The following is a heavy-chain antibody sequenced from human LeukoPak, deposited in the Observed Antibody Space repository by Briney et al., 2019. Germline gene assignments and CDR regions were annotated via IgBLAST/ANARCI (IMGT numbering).Heavy chain of an antibody. Sequence: AETLSLTCTVSGGSISSSSYYWGWIRQPPGKELQWIVVVYYSGRTNYSPSLTSRVTISVDTSEKQFSLQLNSVTAPDTAVYYCAGQGSAYYFDFWGQGLLVTVSS. CDR2: VYYSGRT. J-gene: IGHJ4*02. V-gene: IGHV4-39*01. CDR1: GGSISSSSYY. CDR3: AGQGSAYYFDF. D-gene: IGHD2-15*01.